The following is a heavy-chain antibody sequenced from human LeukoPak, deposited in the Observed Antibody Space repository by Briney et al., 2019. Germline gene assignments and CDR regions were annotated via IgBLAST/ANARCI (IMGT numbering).Heavy chain of an antibody. D-gene: IGHD3-10*01. Sequence: ASVKVSCKASGYTFTTYYMHWVRQTPGQGLEWMAMINPSGGSTNYAQKFQGRVTMTRDTSTSTAYMELSSLRSGDTALYYCARGGSEQLSPPFDSWGQGTLVTVSS. CDR2: INPSGGST. CDR3: ARGGSEQLSPPFDS. CDR1: GYTFTTYY. J-gene: IGHJ4*02. V-gene: IGHV1-46*01.